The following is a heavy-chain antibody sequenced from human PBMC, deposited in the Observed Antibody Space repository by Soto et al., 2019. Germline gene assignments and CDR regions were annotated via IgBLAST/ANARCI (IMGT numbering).Heavy chain of an antibody. CDR1: GGTFGNSA. CDR3: AREKDRLQLGGNYYYAMDV. V-gene: IGHV1-69*12. CDR2: IIPIVPTP. Sequence: QVQLVQSGAEVKKPGSSVTVSCKASGGTFGNSAISWVRQAPGQGLEWMGGIIPIVPTPDYAQKFQGRGTITADEANSTAYMELTSLSSQDTAVYYCAREKDRLQLGGNYYYAMDVWGLGTTVTVSS. D-gene: IGHD5-12*01. J-gene: IGHJ6*02.